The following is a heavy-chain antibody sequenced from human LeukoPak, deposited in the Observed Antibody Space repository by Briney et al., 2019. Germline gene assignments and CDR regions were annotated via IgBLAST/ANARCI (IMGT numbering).Heavy chain of an antibody. V-gene: IGHV3-7*03. CDR3: ARDQGGIVVVPAAIDY. Sequence: GGSLRLSCAASGFTFSSYWMCWVRQAPGKGLEWVANIKQDGSEKYYVDSVKGRFTISRDNAKNSLYLQMNSLRAEDTAVYYCARDQGGIVVVPAAIDYWGQGTLVTVSS. CDR1: GFTFSSYW. CDR2: IKQDGSEK. J-gene: IGHJ4*02. D-gene: IGHD2-2*01.